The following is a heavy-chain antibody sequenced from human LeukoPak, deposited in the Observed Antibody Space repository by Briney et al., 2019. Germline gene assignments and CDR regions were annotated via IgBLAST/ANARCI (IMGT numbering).Heavy chain of an antibody. CDR1: GGSFSGYY. CDR2: INHSGST. D-gene: IGHD3-22*01. J-gene: IGHJ3*02. V-gene: IGHV4-34*01. Sequence: SETLSLTCAVYGGSFSGYYWSWIRQPPGKGLEWIGEINHSGSTNYNPSLKSRVTISVDTSKNQFSLKLSSVTAADTAVYYCARDRGSYYYDSSGYYWSDAFDIWGQGTMVTVSS. CDR3: ARDRGSYYYDSSGYYWSDAFDI.